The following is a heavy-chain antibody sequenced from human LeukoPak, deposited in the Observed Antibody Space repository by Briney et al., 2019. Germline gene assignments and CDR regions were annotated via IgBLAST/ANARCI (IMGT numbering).Heavy chain of an antibody. D-gene: IGHD2-2*01. Sequence: GGSLRLSCAASGFTFSSYAMHWVRQAPGKGLEWVAVISYDGSNKYYADSVKGRFTISRDNSKNTLYLQMNSLRAEDTAVYYCARDRVVVVPAASTYYYYYYGMDVWGQGTTVTVSS. CDR3: ARDRVVVVPAASTYYYYYYGMDV. CDR2: ISYDGSNK. V-gene: IGHV3-30-3*01. J-gene: IGHJ6*02. CDR1: GFTFSSYA.